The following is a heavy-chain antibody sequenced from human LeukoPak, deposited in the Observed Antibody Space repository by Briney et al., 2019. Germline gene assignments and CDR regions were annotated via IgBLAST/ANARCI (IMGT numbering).Heavy chain of an antibody. CDR3: ARVLGSYAFDY. V-gene: IGHV3-11*06. Sequence: PGGSLRLSCAASGVTFSDYYMSWIRQAPGKGLEWVSYISSGGSDTNYADSVKGRFTISRDNTKNSLYLQMNSLRAEDTAVYYCARVLGSYAFDYWGQGILVTVSS. CDR1: GVTFSDYY. CDR2: ISSGGSDT. D-gene: IGHD1-26*01. J-gene: IGHJ4*02.